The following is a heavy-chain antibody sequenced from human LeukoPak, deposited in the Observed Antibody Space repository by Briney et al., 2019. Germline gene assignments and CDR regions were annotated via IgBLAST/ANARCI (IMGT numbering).Heavy chain of an antibody. Sequence: AETLSVSCTVSGGSISSYYWTWIRQPPGKGLEWIGYIYYSGRTNYNPSLKRRVTISVDTSKNQFSLRLTSVTAADTAVYYCARDEGGGLQWHYWGQGTLVHVSS. D-gene: IGHD4-11*01. V-gene: IGHV4-59*01. CDR3: ARDEGGGLQWHY. CDR2: IYYSGRT. J-gene: IGHJ4*02. CDR1: GGSISSYY.